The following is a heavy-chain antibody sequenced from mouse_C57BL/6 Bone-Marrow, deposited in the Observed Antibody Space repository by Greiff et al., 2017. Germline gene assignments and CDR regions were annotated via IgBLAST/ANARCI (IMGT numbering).Heavy chain of an antibody. CDR3: ARRGVTTHYYAMDY. V-gene: IGHV5-6*01. CDR1: GFTFSSYG. Sequence: EVQLVESGGDLVKPGGSLKLSCAASGFTFSSYGMSWVRQTPDKRLEWVATISSGGSYTYYPDSVKGRFTITRDNAKNTLYLQMSSLKSEDTAMYYIARRGVTTHYYAMDYWGQGTSVTVSS. CDR2: ISSGGSYT. J-gene: IGHJ4*01. D-gene: IGHD2-2*01.